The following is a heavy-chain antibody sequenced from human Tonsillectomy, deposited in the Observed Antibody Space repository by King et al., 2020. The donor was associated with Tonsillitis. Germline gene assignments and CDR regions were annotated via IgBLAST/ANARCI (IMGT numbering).Heavy chain of an antibody. CDR2: INPNSGGT. CDR3: ATIAARRDSSYYLMDV. V-gene: IGHV1-2*02. J-gene: IGHJ6*02. CDR1: GYTFTGYD. Sequence: VQLVQSGAEVKEPGASVTVSCKASGYTFTGYDMHWVRQATGQGLEWMGWINPNSGGTDFAQKFQGRVTMTRDTSISTAYMALNRLGSDDTAVYYCATIAARRDSSYYLMDVWGQGTTVTVSS. D-gene: IGHD6-6*01.